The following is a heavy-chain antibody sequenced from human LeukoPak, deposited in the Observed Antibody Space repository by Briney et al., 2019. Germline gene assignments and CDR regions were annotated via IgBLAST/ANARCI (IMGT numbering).Heavy chain of an antibody. CDR3: ARDGDSGYGGGFDY. J-gene: IGHJ4*02. D-gene: IGHD5-12*01. CDR2: IYAGGST. CDR1: GFTFSDYY. Sequence: PGGSLRLSCAASGFTFSDYYMSWIRQAPGKGLEWVSVIYAGGSTYYADSVKGRFTISRDNSKNTLYLQMNSLRAEDTAVYYCARDGDSGYGGGFDYWGQGTLVTVSS. V-gene: IGHV3-66*01.